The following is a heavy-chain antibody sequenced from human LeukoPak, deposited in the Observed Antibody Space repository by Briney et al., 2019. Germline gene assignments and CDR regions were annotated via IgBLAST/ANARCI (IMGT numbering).Heavy chain of an antibody. CDR2: INHSGST. CDR1: GGSFSGYY. D-gene: IGHD3-10*01. Sequence: RSSETLSLTCAVYGGSFSGYYWSWIRQPPGKGLEWIGEINHSGSTNYNPSLKSRVTISVDTSKNQFSLKLSSVTAADTAVYYCARRRGGDYYGSGSYPYYYYYGMDVWGQGTTVTVSS. CDR3: ARRRGGDYYGSGSYPYYYYYGMDV. J-gene: IGHJ6*02. V-gene: IGHV4-34*01.